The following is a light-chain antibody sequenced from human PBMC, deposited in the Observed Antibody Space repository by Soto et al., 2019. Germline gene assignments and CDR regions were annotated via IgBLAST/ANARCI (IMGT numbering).Light chain of an antibody. CDR2: WAS. Sequence: DIVMTQSPDSLAVSLGERATINCKSSQSILYSSNNRNQLAWYQQKPGQPPKLLFYWASTRESGVPDRFSGSESGTDFTLIISSLQAEDVAVYYCQQYHSPPYTFGQGTKLVI. CDR1: QSILYSSNNRNQ. V-gene: IGKV4-1*01. J-gene: IGKJ2*01. CDR3: QQYHSPPYT.